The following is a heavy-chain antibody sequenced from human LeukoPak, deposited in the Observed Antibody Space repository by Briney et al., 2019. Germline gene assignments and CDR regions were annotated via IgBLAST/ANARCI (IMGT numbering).Heavy chain of an antibody. V-gene: IGHV4-34*01. CDR2: INHSGST. Sequence: SETLSLTCAVYGGSFSGYYWSWIRQPPGKGLEWIGEINHSGSTNYNPSLKSRVTISVDTSKNQFSLTLSSVTAADTAVYYCARKSSGYYYHIDYWGQGTLVTVSS. J-gene: IGHJ4*02. D-gene: IGHD3-22*01. CDR3: ARKSSGYYYHIDY. CDR1: GGSFSGYY.